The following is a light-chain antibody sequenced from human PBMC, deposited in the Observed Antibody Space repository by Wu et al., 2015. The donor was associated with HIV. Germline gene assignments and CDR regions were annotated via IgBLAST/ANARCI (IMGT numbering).Light chain of an antibody. CDR1: QSINSNS. CDR2: GAS. J-gene: IGKJ4*01. V-gene: IGKV3-20*01. CDR3: QQYDTSPVT. Sequence: EIVLTQSPGTLSLSPGTRATLSCRASQSINSNSLAWYQQKPGQAPRLLIYGASSRATGIPDRFVGSGSGTDFTLTINRLEPEHFAVYYCQQYDTSPVTFGGGTKVEIK.